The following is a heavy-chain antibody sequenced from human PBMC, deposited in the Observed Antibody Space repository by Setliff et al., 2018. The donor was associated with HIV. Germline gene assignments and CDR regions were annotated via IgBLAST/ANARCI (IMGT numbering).Heavy chain of an antibody. V-gene: IGHV3-15*01. CDR2: IRNKKNGGTT. CDR1: GFSFSSYS. CDR3: TTDLGSGRFSWNNN. Sequence: GGSLRLSCAASGFSFSSYSMNWVRQAPGKGLEWVARIRNKKNGGTTYYAAPVEGRFTISRDDSENTLSLQMNSLKTEDTAIYYCTTDLGSGRFSWNNNWGQGTLVTVSS. J-gene: IGHJ4*02. D-gene: IGHD1-26*01.